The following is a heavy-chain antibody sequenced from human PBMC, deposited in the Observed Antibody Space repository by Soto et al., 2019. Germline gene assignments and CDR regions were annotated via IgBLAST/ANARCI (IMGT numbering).Heavy chain of an antibody. Sequence: PSETLSLTCTVSGGSLSRGGYFWTWIRQQPGKGLEWIGYMYYSGRTHYTASLKSRASISADMSKNQFSLKLNSVTAADTAVYFCARVVIELGHYSWSDPRCQATFVTGSS. CDR2: MYYSGRT. V-gene: IGHV4-31*03. CDR1: GGSLSRGGYF. CDR3: ARVVIELGHYSWSDP. D-gene: IGHD3-10*01. J-gene: IGHJ5*02.